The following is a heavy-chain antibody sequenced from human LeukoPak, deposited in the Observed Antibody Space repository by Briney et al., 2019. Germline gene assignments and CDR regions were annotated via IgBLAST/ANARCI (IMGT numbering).Heavy chain of an antibody. D-gene: IGHD3-3*02. CDR1: GFTFSSYG. CDR2: IRYDGSNK. J-gene: IGHJ4*02. Sequence: GSLRLSCAASGFTFSSYGMHWVRQAPGKGLEWVAFIRYDGSNKYYADSVKGRFTISRDNSKNTLYLQMNSLRAEDTAVYYCAKDFLGFLEWLPPDYWGQGTLVTVSS. CDR3: AKDFLGFLEWLPPDY. V-gene: IGHV3-30*02.